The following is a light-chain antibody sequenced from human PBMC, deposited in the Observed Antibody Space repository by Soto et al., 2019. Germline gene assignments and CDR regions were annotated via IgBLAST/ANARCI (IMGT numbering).Light chain of an antibody. CDR2: ATS. V-gene: IGKV3-15*01. J-gene: IGKJ5*01. Sequence: IVLTQSPGTLSLSPGERATLSCRASHRVSSYLAWYQQRPGQAPRLLIYATSTRATGLPARFSGTGSGTEFTLTINSLQAEDSAVYYCQQYYNWPRTFGQGTRLEIK. CDR3: QQYYNWPRT. CDR1: HRVSSY.